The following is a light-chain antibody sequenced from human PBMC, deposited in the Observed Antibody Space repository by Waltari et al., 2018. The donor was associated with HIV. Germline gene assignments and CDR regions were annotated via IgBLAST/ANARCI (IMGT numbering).Light chain of an antibody. CDR2: DAS. J-gene: IGKJ4*01. Sequence: EIVLTQSPATLSLSPGERATLSCRASQSVGTFLAWYQQKPGQAPRLLIFDASNRATGIPARFSGSGSGTDFTLTITRLQAEDVAVYHCQQYFRIPPTFGGGTKVEIK. CDR1: QSVGTF. CDR3: QQYFRIPPT. V-gene: IGKV3-11*01.